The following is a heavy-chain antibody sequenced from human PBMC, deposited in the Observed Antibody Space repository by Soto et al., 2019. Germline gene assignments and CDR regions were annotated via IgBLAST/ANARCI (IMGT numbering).Heavy chain of an antibody. CDR3: ARGRDYEYVWESYRHLFDY. J-gene: IGHJ4*02. D-gene: IGHD3-16*02. V-gene: IGHV4-34*01. CDR2: INHSGST. CDR1: GGSFSGYY. Sequence: QVQLQQWGAGLLKPSETLSLTCAVYGGSFSGYYWSWIRQPPGKGLEWIGEINHSGSTNYNPSLKSRVTISVDTSKNQFSLKLSSVTAADTAVYYCARGRDYEYVWESYRHLFDYWGQGTLVTVSS.